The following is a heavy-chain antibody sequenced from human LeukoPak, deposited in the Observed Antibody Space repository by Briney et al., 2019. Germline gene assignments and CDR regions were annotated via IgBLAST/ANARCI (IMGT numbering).Heavy chain of an antibody. CDR2: VSSTGHI. CDR3: ARGNYFGF. J-gene: IGHJ4*02. V-gene: IGHV3-69-1*01. CDR1: GFSVSYYN. Sequence: GGSLRLSCAASGFSVSYYNMDWVRQAPGKGLEWVSSVSSTGHIYYADSVKGRFTVSRDNAKNSLSLEMDSLRAEDTAVYYCARGNYFGFWGQGSPVTVSS.